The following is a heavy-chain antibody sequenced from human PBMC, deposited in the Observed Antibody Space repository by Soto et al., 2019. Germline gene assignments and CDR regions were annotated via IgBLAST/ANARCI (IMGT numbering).Heavy chain of an antibody. J-gene: IGHJ5*02. Sequence: QLQLQESGPGLVKPSETLFLTCTVSGGSISSSSYYWGWIRQPPGKGLEWIGSIYYSGSTYYNPSLKSRVTISVDTSKNQFSLKLSSVTAADTAVYYCARDLAAAGSWFDPWGQGTLVTVSS. CDR1: GGSISSSSYY. CDR2: IYYSGST. V-gene: IGHV4-39*02. D-gene: IGHD6-13*01. CDR3: ARDLAAAGSWFDP.